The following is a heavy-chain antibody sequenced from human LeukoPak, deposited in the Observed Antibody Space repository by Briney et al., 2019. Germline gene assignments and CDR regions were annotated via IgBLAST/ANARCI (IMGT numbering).Heavy chain of an antibody. CDR2: IRKDGGNK. CDR3: ARVSSGGYSYGAFDY. D-gene: IGHD5-18*01. V-gene: IGHV3-30*02. Sequence: GGSLRLSCAASGFRFSGIGMHWVRQAPGKGLEWVAYIRKDGGNKQYADSVKGRFSISRDNANNTLYLQMGTLRAEDMAVYYCARVSSGGYSYGAFDYWGQGTLVTVSS. J-gene: IGHJ4*02. CDR1: GFRFSGIG.